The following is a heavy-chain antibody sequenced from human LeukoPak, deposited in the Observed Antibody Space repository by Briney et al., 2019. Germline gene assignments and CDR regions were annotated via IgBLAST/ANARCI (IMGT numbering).Heavy chain of an antibody. CDR2: INWNGGST. CDR3: ARHLLSGDFWGIDY. J-gene: IGHJ4*02. V-gene: IGHV3-20*04. Sequence: GGSLRLSCAASGFTFDDYGMSWVRQAPGKGLEWVSGINWNGGSTGYADSVKGRFTISRDNAKNSLYLQMNSLRAEDTAVYYCARHLLSGDFWGIDYWGQGTLVTVSS. D-gene: IGHD3-16*01. CDR1: GFTFDDYG.